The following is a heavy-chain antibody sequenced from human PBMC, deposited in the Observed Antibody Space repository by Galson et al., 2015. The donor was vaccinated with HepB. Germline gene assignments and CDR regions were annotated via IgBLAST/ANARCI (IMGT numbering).Heavy chain of an antibody. CDR1: GFMFSGSA. Sequence: SLRLSCAASGFMFSGSAIHRVRQASGQGLEWIGRIRSERNSHGTSYGQSVQGRFTMARDDSKNTAYLQMNSLKTDDTAVYYCTRRSLGMSTVWLDLWGQGTLVTVSS. J-gene: IGHJ5*02. D-gene: IGHD1-1*01. CDR3: TRRSLGMSTVWLDL. V-gene: IGHV3-73*01. CDR2: IRSERNSHGT.